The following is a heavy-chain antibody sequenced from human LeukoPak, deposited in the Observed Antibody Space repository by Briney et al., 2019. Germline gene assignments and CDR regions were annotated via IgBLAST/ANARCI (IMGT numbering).Heavy chain of an antibody. Sequence: PGGSLRLSCAASGFTLSSYGMHWVRQAPGKGLEWVAFIRYDGSNKYYADSVKGRFTISRDNSKNTLYLQMNSLRAEDTAVYYCAGDSSGYYSWSGSSDYWGQGTLVTVSS. CDR1: GFTLSSYG. V-gene: IGHV3-30*02. J-gene: IGHJ4*02. CDR3: AGDSSGYYSWSGSSDY. D-gene: IGHD3-22*01. CDR2: IRYDGSNK.